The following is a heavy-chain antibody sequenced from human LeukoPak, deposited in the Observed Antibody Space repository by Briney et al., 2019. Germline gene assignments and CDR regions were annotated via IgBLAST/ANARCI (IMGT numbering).Heavy chain of an antibody. CDR2: ITWNSDTI. D-gene: IGHD6-19*01. Sequence: GGSLRLSCAASGFTFDDYVMHWVRQAPGKGLEWVSGITWNSDTIAYADSVKGRFTISRDNAKNSLYLQMNSLRAEDMALYYCAKDIGAVAATSAFDIWGQGTMVTVSS. CDR3: AKDIGAVAATSAFDI. V-gene: IGHV3-9*03. J-gene: IGHJ3*02. CDR1: GFTFDDYV.